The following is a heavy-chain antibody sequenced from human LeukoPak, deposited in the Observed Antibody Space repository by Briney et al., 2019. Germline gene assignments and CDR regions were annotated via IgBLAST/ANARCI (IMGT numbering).Heavy chain of an antibody. J-gene: IGHJ4*02. CDR3: VRRGGSYFIY. Sequence: SETLSLTCTVSGGSISCYYWSWIRQPPGKALEWIGYIHSSGNTVYNPSLKSRVTIAVDTSKNQFSLKLSSVTAVDTAIYYCVRRGGSYFIYWGQGTLATVSS. D-gene: IGHD1-26*01. CDR1: GGSISCYY. CDR2: IHSSGNT. V-gene: IGHV4-59*12.